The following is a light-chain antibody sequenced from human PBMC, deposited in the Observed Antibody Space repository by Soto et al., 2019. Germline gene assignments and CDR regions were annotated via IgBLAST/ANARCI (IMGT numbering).Light chain of an antibody. CDR3: QQYYSYPYT. Sequence: AIRMTQSPSSLSASTGDRVTITCRASQGISSYLAWYQHKPGKAPKLLIYAASTMQSGVPSRFSGSGYGTNFTLTISCLQSEDFATYYCQQYYSYPYTFGEGTKLEIK. CDR1: QGISSY. J-gene: IGKJ2*01. V-gene: IGKV1-8*01. CDR2: AAS.